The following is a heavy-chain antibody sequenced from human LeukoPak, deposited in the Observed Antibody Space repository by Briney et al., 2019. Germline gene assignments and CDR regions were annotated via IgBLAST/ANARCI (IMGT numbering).Heavy chain of an antibody. Sequence: SVKVSCKASGGTFSSYAISWVRQAPGQGLEWMGGIIPIFGTANYAQKFQGRVTITADESTSTAYMELSGLRSEDTAVYYCARHGAGPGCSSTSCYGSKSLDYWGQGTLVTVSS. CDR2: IIPIFGTA. CDR3: ARHGAGPGCSSTSCYGSKSLDY. J-gene: IGHJ4*02. D-gene: IGHD2-2*01. V-gene: IGHV1-69*13. CDR1: GGTFSSYA.